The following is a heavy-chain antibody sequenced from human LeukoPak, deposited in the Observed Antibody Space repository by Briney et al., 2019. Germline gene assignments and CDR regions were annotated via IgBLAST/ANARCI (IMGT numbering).Heavy chain of an antibody. J-gene: IGHJ4*02. CDR2: INHSGST. CDR1: GGSISSGDYF. D-gene: IGHD6-6*01. V-gene: IGHV4-39*07. Sequence: SETLSLTCTVSGGSISSGDYFWSWIRQPPGKGLEWIGEINHSGSTNYNPSLKSRVTISVDTSKNQFSLKLSSVTAADTAVYYCARGRGAARSADYWGQGTLVTVSS. CDR3: ARGRGAARSADY.